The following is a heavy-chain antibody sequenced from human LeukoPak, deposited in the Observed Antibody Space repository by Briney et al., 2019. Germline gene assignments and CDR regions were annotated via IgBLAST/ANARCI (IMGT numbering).Heavy chain of an antibody. CDR2: MNATSGKT. J-gene: IGHJ4*02. CDR1: GYTFTSYD. D-gene: IGHD3-9*01. CDR3: AKYKSGDYFDAGKRYYFDQ. V-gene: IGHV1-8*01. Sequence: ASVKVSCKASGYTFTSYDINWVRQAPGQGLDWMGWMNATSGKTGQAQKFQGRITMTRDTSISTAYMELSSLRPEDTAVYYCAKYKSGDYFDAGKRYYFDQWGQGTPVTVSS.